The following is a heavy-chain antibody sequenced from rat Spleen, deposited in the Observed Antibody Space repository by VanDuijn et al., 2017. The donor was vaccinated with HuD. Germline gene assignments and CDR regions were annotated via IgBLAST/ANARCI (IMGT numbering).Heavy chain of an antibody. D-gene: IGHD1-5*01. CDR2: MWRGGST. CDR1: GFSLTSYS. V-gene: IGHV2-45*01. J-gene: IGHJ3*01. Sequence: QVQLKESGPGLVQPSQTLSLTCTVSGFSLTSYSVHWVRQPPGKGLEWMGVMWRGGSTEYNSALKSRVSISRDTSKSQVFLKINSLQTEDTAIYFCGRDEYRDNWGFAYWGQGTLVTVSS. CDR3: GRDEYRDNWGFAY.